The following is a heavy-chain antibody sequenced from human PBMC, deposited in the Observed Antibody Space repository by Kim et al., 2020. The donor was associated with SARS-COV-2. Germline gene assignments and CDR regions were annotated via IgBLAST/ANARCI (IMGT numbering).Heavy chain of an antibody. CDR2: IYHSGTT. J-gene: IGHJ6*02. V-gene: IGHV4-4*02. Sequence: SETLSLTCAVSGGSISTINWWSWVRQPPGKGLEWIGEIYHSGTTTYNPSLESRVSISVDKSKNQFSLKLSSVTAADTAVYYCARDRPNTYGSGTYMDVWGHGTTVTVSS. CDR1: GGSISTINW. CDR3: ARDRPNTYGSGTYMDV. D-gene: IGHD3-10*01.